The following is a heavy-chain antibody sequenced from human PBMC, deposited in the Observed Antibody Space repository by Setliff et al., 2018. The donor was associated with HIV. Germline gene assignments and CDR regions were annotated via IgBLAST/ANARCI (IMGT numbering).Heavy chain of an antibody. J-gene: IGHJ5*02. D-gene: IGHD3-22*01. CDR2: INHGGST. CDR3: SRGGVSGWRGWFDP. V-gene: IGHV4-34*01. Sequence: SETLSLTCAVHGGSLSASYWTWIRQAPGKGLEWIGEINHGGSTDYNPSLKSRVTISEDTSQNQFSLKLISVTAADTAVYYCSRGGVSGWRGWFDPWGQGTLVTVSS. CDR1: GGSLSASY.